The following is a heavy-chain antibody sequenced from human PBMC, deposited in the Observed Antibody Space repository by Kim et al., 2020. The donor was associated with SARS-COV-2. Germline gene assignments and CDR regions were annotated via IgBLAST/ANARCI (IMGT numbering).Heavy chain of an antibody. D-gene: IGHD3-16*01. V-gene: IGHV4-34*01. CDR3: TRGLLGGWFDP. Sequence: TNYTPALKSRVTISVDTSKNQFSLKLGAVTAADTAVYYCTRGLLGGWFDPWGQGTLVTVSS. J-gene: IGHJ5*02. CDR2: T.